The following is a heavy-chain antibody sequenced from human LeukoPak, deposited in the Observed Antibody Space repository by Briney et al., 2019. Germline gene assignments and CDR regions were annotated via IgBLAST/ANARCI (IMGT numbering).Heavy chain of an antibody. Sequence: GGSLRLSCAASGFTFSSYWMHWVRQAPGKGLVWVSRINGDGSNINYADSVRGRFTISRDNAKNTLHLQMNSLRAEDTAVYYCARSGLSRFGFWGQGTLVTVSS. V-gene: IGHV3-74*01. CDR1: GFTFSSYW. D-gene: IGHD2/OR15-2a*01. CDR3: ARSGLSRFGF. J-gene: IGHJ4*02. CDR2: INGDGSNI.